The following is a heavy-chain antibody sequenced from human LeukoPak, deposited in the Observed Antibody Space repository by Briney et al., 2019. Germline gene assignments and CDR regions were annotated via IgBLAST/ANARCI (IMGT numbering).Heavy chain of an antibody. CDR3: VKDRVSISSSGYFDY. CDR1: GFTFSSYA. D-gene: IGHD6-13*01. V-gene: IGHV3-64D*06. J-gene: IGHJ4*02. CDR2: ISSNGGST. Sequence: GGSLRLSCSASGFTFSSYAMHWVRQAPGKGLEYVSAISSNGGSTYCADSVKGRFTISRDNSKNTLYLQMSSLRAEDTAVYCCVKDRVSISSSGYFDYWGQGTLVTVSS.